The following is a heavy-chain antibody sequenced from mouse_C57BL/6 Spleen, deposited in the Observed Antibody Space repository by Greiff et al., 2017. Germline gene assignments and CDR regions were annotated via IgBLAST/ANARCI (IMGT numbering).Heavy chain of an antibody. D-gene: IGHD3-3*01. CDR3: ARRGPGYAMDY. CDR1: GYTFTSYW. CDR2: IHPNSGST. J-gene: IGHJ4*01. Sequence: QVQLQQPGAELVKPGASVKLSCKASGYTFTSYWMHWVKQRPGQGLEWIGMIHPNSGSTNYNEKFKSKATLTVDKSSSTAYMQLSSLTSEDSAVYDCARRGPGYAMDYWGQGTSVTVSS. V-gene: IGHV1-64*01.